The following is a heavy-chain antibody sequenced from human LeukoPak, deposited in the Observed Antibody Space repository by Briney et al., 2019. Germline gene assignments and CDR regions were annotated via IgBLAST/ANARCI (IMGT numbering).Heavy chain of an antibody. Sequence: PGGSLRLSCAASGFTFSSYEMNWVRQAPGKGLDWVSYISSSGSTIYYADSVKGRFTISRDNAKNSLYLQMNSLRAEDTAVYYCARGWAPAAILTRRGDYWGQGTLVTVSS. J-gene: IGHJ4*02. CDR2: ISSSGSTI. CDR1: GFTFSSYE. CDR3: ARGWAPAAILTRRGDY. V-gene: IGHV3-48*03. D-gene: IGHD2-2*01.